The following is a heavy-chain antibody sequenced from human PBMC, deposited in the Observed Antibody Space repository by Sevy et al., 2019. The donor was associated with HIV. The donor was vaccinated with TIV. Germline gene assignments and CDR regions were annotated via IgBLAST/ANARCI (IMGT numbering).Heavy chain of an antibody. V-gene: IGHV4-30-4*01. CDR3: ARVGGARGGSGSYYLFGYYYYGMDV. CDR2: IYYSGST. D-gene: IGHD3-10*01. J-gene: IGHJ6*02. CDR1: GGSISSGDYY. Sequence: SETLSLTCTVSGGSISSGDYYWSWIRQPPGKGLEWIGYIYYSGSTYYNPSLKSRVTISVDTSKNQFSLKLSSVTAAAPAVYYCARVGGARGGSGSYYLFGYYYYGMDVWGQGTTVTVSS.